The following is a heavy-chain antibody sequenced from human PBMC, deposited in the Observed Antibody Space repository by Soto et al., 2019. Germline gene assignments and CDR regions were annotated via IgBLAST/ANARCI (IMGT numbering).Heavy chain of an antibody. Sequence: QVQLVESGGGLVKPGGSLRLSCAASGFTFSDYYMSWIRRAPGKGLEWVSYISSSGSTIYYADSVKGRFTISRDNAKNSLSLQMNSLRVEDSAVYYCARRIVVVPSIMGGFDYWGQGTLVTVSS. D-gene: IGHD2-2*01. CDR2: ISSSGSTI. CDR3: ARRIVVVPSIMGGFDY. J-gene: IGHJ4*02. CDR1: GFTFSDYY. V-gene: IGHV3-11*01.